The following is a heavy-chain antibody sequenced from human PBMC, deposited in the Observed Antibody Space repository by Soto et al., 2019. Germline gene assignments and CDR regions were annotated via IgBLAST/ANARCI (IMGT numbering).Heavy chain of an antibody. V-gene: IGHV3-33*06. CDR2: IWYDGSYK. Sequence: VLSLRLSCAASGFTFSHHGMHWVRQAPGKGLEWVAVIWYDGSYKYYADSVKGRFTISRDNSRTTLHLQMNSLRAEDTAVYYCAKDEGRYTYGLRDCWGQGTLVTVSS. J-gene: IGHJ4*02. CDR1: GFTFSHHG. D-gene: IGHD5-18*01. CDR3: AKDEGRYTYGLRDC.